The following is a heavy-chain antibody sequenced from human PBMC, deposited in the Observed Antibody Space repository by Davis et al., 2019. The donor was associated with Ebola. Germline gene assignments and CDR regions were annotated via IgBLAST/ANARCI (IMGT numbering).Heavy chain of an antibody. CDR3: ARVGNYTTYNWFDP. D-gene: IGHD3-22*01. V-gene: IGHV1-69*10. J-gene: IGHJ5*02. CDR2: IITILGIA. CDR1: AGPFSRSA. Sequence: SVMVSCNASAGPFSRSAISWVRLAPGQGLEWMRGIITILGIANYAQKFQGRVTITADESTSTAYMELSSLRSEDTAVYYCARVGNYTTYNWFDPWGQGTLVTVSS.